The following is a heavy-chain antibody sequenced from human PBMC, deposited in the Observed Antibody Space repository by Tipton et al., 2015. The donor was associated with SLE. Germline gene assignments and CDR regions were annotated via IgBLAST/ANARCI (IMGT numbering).Heavy chain of an antibody. J-gene: IGHJ4*02. D-gene: IGHD6-6*01. CDR1: GFPFRKYW. CDR3: ARIGYSSSSFDY. CDR2: IKQDGSEE. V-gene: IGHV3-7*01. Sequence: GSLRLSCAASGFPFRKYWMSWVRQAPGKGLEWVANIKQDGSEEDFVDSLKGRFSISRDNAKNSLYLQMNSLRVEDTALYYCARIGYSSSSFDYWGQGTLVTVSS.